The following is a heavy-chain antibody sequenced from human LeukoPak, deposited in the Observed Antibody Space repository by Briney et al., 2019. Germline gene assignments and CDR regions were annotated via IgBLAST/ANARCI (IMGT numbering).Heavy chain of an antibody. CDR2: MYYSGST. CDR1: GGSISSGGYY. J-gene: IGHJ4*02. CDR3: ARGGSGYYYAEYYFDY. D-gene: IGHD3-22*01. V-gene: IGHV4-39*07. Sequence: SETLSVTCTVPGGSISSGGYYGGWIRQPRGGWLEWIGRMYYSGSTYYNPSLKSRVTISVDTSKNQFCLKLSSVTAADTAVYYCARGGSGYYYAEYYFDYWGQGPLVPVTA.